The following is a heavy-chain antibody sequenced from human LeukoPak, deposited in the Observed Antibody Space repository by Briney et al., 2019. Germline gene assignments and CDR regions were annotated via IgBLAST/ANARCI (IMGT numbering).Heavy chain of an antibody. V-gene: IGHV1-2*02. J-gene: IGHJ4*02. Sequence: ASVKVSCKASGYTFTSYAMNWVRQAPGQGLEWMGWINPNSGGTNYAQKFQGRVTMTRDTSISTAYMELSRLRSDDTAVYYCARDDYVWGSYDYWGQGTLVTVSS. D-gene: IGHD3-16*01. CDR2: INPNSGGT. CDR1: GYTFTSYA. CDR3: ARDDYVWGSYDY.